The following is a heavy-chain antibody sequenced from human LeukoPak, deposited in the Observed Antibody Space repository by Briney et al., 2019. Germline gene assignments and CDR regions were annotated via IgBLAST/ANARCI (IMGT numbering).Heavy chain of an antibody. CDR1: GFTFSSYS. CDR2: ISSSSSYI. Sequence: PGGSLRLSCAASGFTFSSYSMNWVRQAPGKGLEWVSSISSSSSYIYYADSVKGRFTISRDNAKSSLYLQMNSLRAEDTAVYYCARDGEQLAKFDYWGQGTLVTVSS. V-gene: IGHV3-21*01. J-gene: IGHJ4*02. CDR3: ARDGEQLAKFDY. D-gene: IGHD6-6*01.